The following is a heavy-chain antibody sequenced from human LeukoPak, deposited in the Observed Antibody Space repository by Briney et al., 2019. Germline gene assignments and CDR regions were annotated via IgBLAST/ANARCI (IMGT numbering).Heavy chain of an antibody. CDR3: VRYPRLQLHALDI. Sequence: GGSLRLSCAASRFTFSDYYMSWIRQAPGKGLEWVSFISSSGGIIYYADSVKGRFAISRDNAKNSLYLQMNSLRAEDTAVYYCVRYPRLQLHALDIWGQGTMVTVSS. V-gene: IGHV3-11*01. J-gene: IGHJ3*02. CDR2: ISSSGGII. D-gene: IGHD2-2*01. CDR1: RFTFSDYY.